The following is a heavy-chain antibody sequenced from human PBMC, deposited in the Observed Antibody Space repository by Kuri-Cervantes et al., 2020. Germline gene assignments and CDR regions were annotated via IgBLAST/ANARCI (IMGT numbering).Heavy chain of an antibody. D-gene: IGHD3-10*01. V-gene: IGHV3-9*01. J-gene: IGHJ6*03. CDR2: ISWNSGSI. Sequence: SLKISCAASGFTFSSYAMHWVRQAPGKGLEWVSGISWNSGSIGYPDSVKGRFTISRDNAKNSLYLQMNSLRAENTALYYCAKDGSGSYYNVEGYYYMDVWGKGTTVTVSS. CDR3: AKDGSGSYYNVEGYYYMDV. CDR1: GFTFSSYA.